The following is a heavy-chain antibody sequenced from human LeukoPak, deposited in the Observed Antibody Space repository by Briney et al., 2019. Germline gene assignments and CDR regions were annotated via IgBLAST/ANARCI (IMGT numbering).Heavy chain of an antibody. CDR1: GFTFDDYA. CDR2: ISWNSGSI. CDR3: AKDIGGDAFDI. J-gene: IGHJ3*02. V-gene: IGHV3-9*01. D-gene: IGHD6-25*01. Sequence: GGSLRLSCAASGFTFDDYAMHWVRHAPGKGLEWVSGISWNSGSIGYADSVKGRFTISRDNAKNSLYLQMNSLRAEDTALYYCAKDIGGDAFDIWGQGTMVTVSS.